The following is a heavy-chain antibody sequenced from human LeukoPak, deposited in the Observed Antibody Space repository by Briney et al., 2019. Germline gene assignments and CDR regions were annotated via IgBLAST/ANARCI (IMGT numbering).Heavy chain of an antibody. Sequence: GRSLRLSCAASGFTFSSYGMHWVRQAPGKGLEWVAIIWYDGSNIYYADSVKDRFTISRDNSKNTLYLQMNCLRAEDTAVYYCARDHTDYDSFTGYYISPGGYFDYWGQGTLVTVSS. CDR1: GFTFSSYG. CDR3: ARDHTDYDSFTGYYISPGGYFDY. J-gene: IGHJ4*02. V-gene: IGHV3-33*01. CDR2: IWYDGSNI. D-gene: IGHD3-9*01.